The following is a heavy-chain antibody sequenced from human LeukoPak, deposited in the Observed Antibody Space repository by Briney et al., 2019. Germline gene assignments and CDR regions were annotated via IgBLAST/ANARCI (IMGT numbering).Heavy chain of an antibody. V-gene: IGHV3-74*03. J-gene: IGHJ4*02. CDR3: AKGYSSSSVSMGSDY. CDR1: GFTFSSHW. Sequence: GGSLRLSCAASGFTFSSHWMHWVRQAPGKGLVWVSRIGGDGSSTTYADSVKGRFIISRDNAKNTLYLQMNSLRAEDTAVYYCAKGYSSSSVSMGSDYWGQGTLVTVSS. D-gene: IGHD6-6*01. CDR2: IGGDGSST.